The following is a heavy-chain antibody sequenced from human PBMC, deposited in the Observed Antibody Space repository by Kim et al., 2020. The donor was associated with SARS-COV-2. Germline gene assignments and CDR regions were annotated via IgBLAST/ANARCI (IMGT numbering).Heavy chain of an antibody. J-gene: IGHJ4*02. CDR3: ARRNRYSRQLPPGVLFDY. CDR2: IYYSGST. CDR1: GGSISSSSYY. D-gene: IGHD6-13*01. V-gene: IGHV4-39*01. Sequence: SETLSLTCTVSGGSISSSSYYWGWIRQPPGKGLEWIGSIYYSGSTYYNPSLKSRVTISVDTSKNQFSLKLSSVTAADTAVYYCARRNRYSRQLPPGVLFDYWGQGTLVTVSS.